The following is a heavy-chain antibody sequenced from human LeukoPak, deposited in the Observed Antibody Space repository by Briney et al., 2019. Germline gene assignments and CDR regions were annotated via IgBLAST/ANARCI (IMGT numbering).Heavy chain of an antibody. Sequence: PGGGLRDSRAASRFTFSSYAMYWVRPAPGKGLEYVSGINSNGGGKNYADSVKDSFTISRDTSKNTLYLQMGSLRTEDMAVYYCARGGGENWKLGYAFGIWGKGTMVTVSS. D-gene: IGHD3-16*01. CDR3: ARGGGENWKLGYAFGI. V-gene: IGHV3-64*02. J-gene: IGHJ3*02. CDR2: INSNGGGK. CDR1: RFTFSSYA.